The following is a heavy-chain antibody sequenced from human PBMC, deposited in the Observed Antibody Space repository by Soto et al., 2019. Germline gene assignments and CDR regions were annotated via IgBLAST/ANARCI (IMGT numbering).Heavy chain of an antibody. V-gene: IGHV3-7*01. Sequence: EVQLVESGGGLVQPGGPRRLSWAASGFTFGGYYLTGVRRSPGGGLEWVGNIKKDGSEKYYVDSLKGRFTISRDNAKKSLYLQMNSLRVEDTAVYYCARGRSDDYFDYWGQGTLVTVSS. CDR1: GFTFGGYY. CDR2: IKKDGSEK. CDR3: ARGRSDDYFDY. D-gene: IGHD2-15*01. J-gene: IGHJ4*02.